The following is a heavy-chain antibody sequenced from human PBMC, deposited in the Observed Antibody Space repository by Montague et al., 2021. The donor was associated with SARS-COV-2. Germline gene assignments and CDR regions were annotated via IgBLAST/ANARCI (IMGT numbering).Heavy chain of an antibody. CDR2: IYWDDDK. CDR1: GFSLRTSWVG. D-gene: IGHD4-17*01. Sequence: VKPTQTLTLTCSFSGFSLRTSWVGVGWIRQPPGKALEWLAVIYWDDDKRYSPSLKSRLTITKDTSKNQVVLTMTNMDPVDTATYYCVHSYADYLFDYWGQGTLVSVSS. CDR3: VHSYADYLFDY. V-gene: IGHV2-5*02. J-gene: IGHJ4*02.